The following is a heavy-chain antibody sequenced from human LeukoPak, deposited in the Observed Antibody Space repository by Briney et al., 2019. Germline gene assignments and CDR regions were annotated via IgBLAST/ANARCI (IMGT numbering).Heavy chain of an antibody. CDR1: GYSFTSYW. CDR2: IYPVYSDT. J-gene: IGHJ4*02. Sequence: GESLKISCQGFGYSFTSYWIGWVRQMPGKGLEGMGFIYPVYSDTRYSPSFQGQVTISADKSISTAYLQWSSRKASDTAMYYCARLRGTYSSLGYWGQGTLVTVSS. CDR3: ARLRGTYSSLGY. V-gene: IGHV5-51*01. D-gene: IGHD1-14*01.